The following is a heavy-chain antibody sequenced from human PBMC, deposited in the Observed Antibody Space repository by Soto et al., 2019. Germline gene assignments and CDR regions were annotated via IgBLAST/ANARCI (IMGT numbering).Heavy chain of an antibody. J-gene: IGHJ4*02. V-gene: IGHV1-18*04. CDR3: SRYRVGAPTVPFHS. CDR1: GYTFTTHG. Sequence: ASVKVSCKASGYTFTTHGISWVRQAPGQGIEWMGWISTSNGHTTYARTFHGRVSLTTATSSNTAYMDLTSLGSDDTAVYYCSRYRVGAPTVPFHSCGQGTLVIVSS. D-gene: IGHD1-26*01. CDR2: ISTSNGHT.